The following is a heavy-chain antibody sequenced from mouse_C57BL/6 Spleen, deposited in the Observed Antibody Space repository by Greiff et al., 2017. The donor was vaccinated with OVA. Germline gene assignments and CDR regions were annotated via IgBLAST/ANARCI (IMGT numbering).Heavy chain of an antibody. D-gene: IGHD1-1*01. CDR3: ARDPYYDYGSSSYYFDY. V-gene: IGHV1-55*01. Sequence: VQLQQPGAELVKPGASVKMSCKASGYTFTSYWITWVKQRPGQGLEWIGDIYPGSGSTNYNEKFKSKATLTVDTSSSTAYMQLSSLTSEDSAVYYCARDPYYDYGSSSYYFDYWGQGTTLTVSS. CDR2: IYPGSGST. CDR1: GYTFTSYW. J-gene: IGHJ2*01.